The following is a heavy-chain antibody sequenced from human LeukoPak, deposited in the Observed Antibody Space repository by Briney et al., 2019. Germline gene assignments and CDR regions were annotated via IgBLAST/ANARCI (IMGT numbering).Heavy chain of an antibody. V-gene: IGHV3-48*04. Sequence: GGSLRLSCAASGFTFSSYSMIWVRQAPGKGLEWISCITRTSSSEHHADSVKGRFTISRDNAKNSLYLQMNSLRAEDTAVYYCTRGSQWELLGSCDYWGQGTLVTVSS. CDR1: GFTFSSYS. CDR2: ITRTSSSE. CDR3: TRGSQWELLGSCDY. J-gene: IGHJ4*02. D-gene: IGHD1-26*01.